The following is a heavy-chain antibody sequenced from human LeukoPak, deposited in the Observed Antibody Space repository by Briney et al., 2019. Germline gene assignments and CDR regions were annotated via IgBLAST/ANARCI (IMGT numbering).Heavy chain of an antibody. J-gene: IGHJ4*02. V-gene: IGHV3-33*01. CDR3: ARVDRGYSYAPEGY. CDR1: GFTFSSYG. Sequence: PGGSLRLSCAASGFTFSSYGMHWVRQAPGKGLEWVAVIWYDGSNKYYADSVKGRFTISRDNAKNSLYLQMNSLRAEDTALYYCARVDRGYSYAPEGYWGQGTLVTVSS. CDR2: IWYDGSNK. D-gene: IGHD5-18*01.